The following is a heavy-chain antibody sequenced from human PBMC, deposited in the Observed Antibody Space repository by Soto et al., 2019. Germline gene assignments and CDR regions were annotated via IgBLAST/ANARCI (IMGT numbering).Heavy chain of an antibody. CDR1: GFTFRTYG. CDR2: IWFDGSNK. Sequence: QLVESGGGVVQPGRSLTLSCAASGFTFRTYGMHWVRQAPGKGLEWVAVIWFDGSNKYYADSVKGRFTISRDNSKNTLSLQMNSLRAEDTAVYYCAKDHLGGWDHHYYYYGMDVWGQGTTVTVSS. CDR3: AKDHLGGWDHHYYYYGMDV. D-gene: IGHD6-19*01. V-gene: IGHV3-33*06. J-gene: IGHJ6*02.